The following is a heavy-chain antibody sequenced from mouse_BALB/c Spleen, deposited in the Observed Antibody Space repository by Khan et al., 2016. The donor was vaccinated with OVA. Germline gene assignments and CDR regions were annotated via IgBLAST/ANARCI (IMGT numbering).Heavy chain of an antibody. J-gene: IGHJ4*01. CDR2: IWSDGSA. CDR3: ARQPYYHYYIMDY. D-gene: IGHD2-10*01. Sequence: QVQLKESGPGLVAPSQSLSITCTISGFSLTNYGVHWVRQPPGKGLEWLVVIWSDGSATFNSALKSRLSISKDNSTNQVFLKMNSLQTDDTAMYYCARQPYYHYYIMDYWGQGTSVTVSA. CDR1: GFSLTNYG. V-gene: IGHV2-6-1*01.